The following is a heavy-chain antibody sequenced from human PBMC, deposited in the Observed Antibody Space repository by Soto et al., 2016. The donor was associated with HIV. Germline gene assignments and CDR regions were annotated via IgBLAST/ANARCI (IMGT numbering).Heavy chain of an antibody. CDR3: ARVGDYYDSSGYLWDY. J-gene: IGHJ4*02. V-gene: IGHV1-2*02. Sequence: QVQLVQSGAEVKKPGASVKVSCKASGYIFTNYYMHWVRQAPGQGLEWMGWINPNSGGSNYAQKFQGRVTMTRDTSIRTAYVELNSLRSDDTAVYYCARVGDYYDSSGYLWDYWGQGTLVTVSS. D-gene: IGHD3-22*01. CDR1: GYIFTNYY. CDR2: INPNSGGS.